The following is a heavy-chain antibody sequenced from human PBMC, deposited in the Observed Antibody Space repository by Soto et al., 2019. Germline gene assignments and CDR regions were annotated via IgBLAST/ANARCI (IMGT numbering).Heavy chain of an antibody. D-gene: IGHD3-10*01. CDR2: IYYSGST. CDR1: GGSISSYY. CDR3: ARAGMVRGVYYYYGMDV. J-gene: IGHJ6*02. Sequence: SETLSLTCTVSGGSISSYYWSWIRQPPGKGLEWIGYIYYSGSTNYNPSLKGRVTISVDTSKNQFSLKLSSVTAADTAVYYCARAGMVRGVYYYYGMDVWGQGTTVTVSS. V-gene: IGHV4-59*01.